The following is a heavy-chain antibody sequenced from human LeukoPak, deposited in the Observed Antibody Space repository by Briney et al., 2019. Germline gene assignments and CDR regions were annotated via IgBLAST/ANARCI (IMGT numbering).Heavy chain of an antibody. CDR1: GFTFSSYA. D-gene: IGHD6-19*01. J-gene: IGHJ5*02. CDR3: AKSALIAVAGTELNWFDP. Sequence: GGSLRLSCAASGFTFSSYAMSWVRQAPGKGLEWVSAISGSGGSTYYADSVKGRFTISRDNSKNTLYLQMNSLRAEDTAVYYCAKSALIAVAGTELNWFDPWGQGTLVTVSS. CDR2: ISGSGGST. V-gene: IGHV3-23*01.